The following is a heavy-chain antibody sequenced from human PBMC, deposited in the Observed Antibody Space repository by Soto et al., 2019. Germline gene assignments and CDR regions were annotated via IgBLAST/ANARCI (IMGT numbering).Heavy chain of an antibody. CDR2: IYHSGST. Sequence: SETLSLTCAVSGGSISSGGYSWSWIRQPPGKGLEWIGYIYHSGSTYYNPSLKSRVTISVDRSKNQFSLKLSSVTAADTAMYYCARGLITGSQYSGGWYYFDSWGQGTQVTVSS. CDR1: GGSISSGGYS. J-gene: IGHJ4*02. V-gene: IGHV4-30-2*01. D-gene: IGHD1-26*01. CDR3: ARGLITGSQYSGGWYYFDS.